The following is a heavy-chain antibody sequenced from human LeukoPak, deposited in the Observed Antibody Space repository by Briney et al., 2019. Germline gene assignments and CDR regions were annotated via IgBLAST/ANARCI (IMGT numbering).Heavy chain of an antibody. V-gene: IGHV1-69*04. CDR1: GGTFSSYA. Sequence: SVKVSCKASGGTFSSYAISWVRQASGQGLEWMGRIIPILGIANYAQKFQGRVTITADKSTSTAYMELSSLRSEDTAVYYCARGSHYYGSGSYYNWYNWFDPWGQGTLVTVSS. CDR3: ARGSHYYGSGSYYNWYNWFDP. CDR2: IIPILGIA. J-gene: IGHJ5*02. D-gene: IGHD3-10*01.